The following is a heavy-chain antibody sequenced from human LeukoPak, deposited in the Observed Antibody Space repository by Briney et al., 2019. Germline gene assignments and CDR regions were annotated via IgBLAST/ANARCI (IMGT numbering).Heavy chain of an antibody. CDR1: GVSISSSSYY. CDR3: ARDRGASSSYYYMDV. Sequence: SETLSRTCTVSGVSISSSSYYWSWIRQPPGKGLEWIGYIYYSGSTNNNPSLKSRVTISVDTSKHQFSLKLSSVTAADTAVYYCARDRGASSSYYYMDVWGKGTTVTISS. J-gene: IGHJ6*03. CDR2: IYYSGST. V-gene: IGHV4-61*01. D-gene: IGHD2-15*01.